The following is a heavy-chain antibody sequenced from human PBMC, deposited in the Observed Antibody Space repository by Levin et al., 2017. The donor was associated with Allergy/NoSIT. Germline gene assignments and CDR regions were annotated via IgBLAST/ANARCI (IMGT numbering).Heavy chain of an antibody. CDR3: ARDDSGYDSWGGPFDY. CDR1: GFTFSSYA. D-gene: IGHD5-12*01. CDR2: ISDSASST. V-gene: IGHV3-23*01. Sequence: LSLTCAASGFTFSSYAMSWVRQAPGKGLEWVSAISDSASSTYYADSVKGRFTISRDNSKNTLYLHMNSLRAEDTAVYYCARDDSGYDSWGGPFDYWGQGTLVTVSS. J-gene: IGHJ4*02.